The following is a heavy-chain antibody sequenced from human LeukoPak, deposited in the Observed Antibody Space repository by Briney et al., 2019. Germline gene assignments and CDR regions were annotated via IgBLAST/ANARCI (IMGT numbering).Heavy chain of an antibody. D-gene: IGHD3-9*01. CDR2: ISSSGSTI. J-gene: IGHJ6*02. CDR1: GFTFSSYE. Sequence: PGGSLRLSCAASGFTFSSYEINWVRQAPGKGLEWVSYISSSGSTIYYADSVKSRFTISRDNANNSLYMQMNSLRAEDTAVYYCARVGLLTGYYSLYYYYGMDVWGQGTTVTVSS. V-gene: IGHV3-48*03. CDR3: ARVGLLTGYYSLYYYYGMDV.